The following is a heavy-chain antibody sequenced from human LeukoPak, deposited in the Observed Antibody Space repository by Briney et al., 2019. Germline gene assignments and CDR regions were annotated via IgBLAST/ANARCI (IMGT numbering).Heavy chain of an antibody. V-gene: IGHV3-66*04. CDR1: GFTVGSNY. D-gene: IGHD3-22*01. Sequence: GGSLTLSCAASGFTVGSNYVSWDRQAPGKGLEWVSIIYRGGSTNYADSVKGRFTISRDTSKNTLYLQMNSLRAEDTAVYYCARLSANSSAYFFDYWGQGTLVTVSS. J-gene: IGHJ4*02. CDR3: ARLSANSSAYFFDY. CDR2: IYRGGST.